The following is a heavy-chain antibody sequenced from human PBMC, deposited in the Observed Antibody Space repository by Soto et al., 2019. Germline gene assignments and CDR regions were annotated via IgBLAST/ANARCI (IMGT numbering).Heavy chain of an antibody. V-gene: IGHV3-53*01. Sequence: EVQLAESGGGLIQPGGSLRLSCAASGFTVNSNYMTWVRQAPGKGLEWVSVINSGGSTYYADSVKGRFTISRDNSKNTMYLQMSSLRAEDTAVYYCARGYCSGGSCYSGWSMDVWGQRTTVTVSS. J-gene: IGHJ6*02. CDR3: ARGYCSGGSCYSGWSMDV. CDR1: GFTVNSNY. D-gene: IGHD2-15*01. CDR2: INSGGST.